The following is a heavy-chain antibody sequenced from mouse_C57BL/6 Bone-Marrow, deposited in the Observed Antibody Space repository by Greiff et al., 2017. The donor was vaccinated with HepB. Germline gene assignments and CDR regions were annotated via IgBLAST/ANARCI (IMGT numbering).Heavy chain of an antibody. CDR1: GFTFSDYY. J-gene: IGHJ2*01. CDR3: ARRYYDYFDY. CDR2: ISNGGGST. D-gene: IGHD2-4*01. V-gene: IGHV5-12*01. Sequence: EVKVEESGGGLVQPGGSLKLSCAASGFTFSDYYMYWVRQTPEKRLEWVAYISNGGGSTYYPDTVKGRFTISRDNAKNTLYLQMSRLKSEDTAMYYCARRYYDYFDYWGQGTTLTVSS.